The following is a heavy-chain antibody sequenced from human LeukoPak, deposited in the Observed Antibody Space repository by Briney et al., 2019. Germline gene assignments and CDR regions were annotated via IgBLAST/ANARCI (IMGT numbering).Heavy chain of an antibody. CDR1: GGSISSSSYY. CDR2: IYYSGST. CDR3: ARVEREYSSSWRYYYYMDV. D-gene: IGHD6-13*01. Sequence: SETLSLTCTVSGGSISSSSYYWGWIRQPPGKGLEWIGSIYYSGSTYYNPSLKSRVTISVDTSKNQFSLKLSSVTAADTAVYYCARVEREYSSSWRYYYYMDVWGKGTTVTVSS. J-gene: IGHJ6*03. V-gene: IGHV4-39*07.